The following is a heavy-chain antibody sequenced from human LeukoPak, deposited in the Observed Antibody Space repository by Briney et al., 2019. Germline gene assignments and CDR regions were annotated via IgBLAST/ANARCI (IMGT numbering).Heavy chain of an antibody. Sequence: GGSLRLSCAASGFNFNIAWMTWVRQAPGKGLEWVGRIKSKGSGGTTDYAAPVKGRFTISRDDSENTLYLQMNSLKTEDTGVYHCASVRDPTTWSLNYWGQGTLVIVPS. CDR1: GFNFNIAW. CDR3: ASVRDPTTWSLNY. J-gene: IGHJ4*02. V-gene: IGHV3-15*01. CDR2: IKSKGSGGTT. D-gene: IGHD3-9*01.